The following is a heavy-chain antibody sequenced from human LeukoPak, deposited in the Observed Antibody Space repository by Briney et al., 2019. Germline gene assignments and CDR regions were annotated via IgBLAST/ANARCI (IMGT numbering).Heavy chain of an antibody. Sequence: PSETLSLTCAVSGGSINSSSYYCGWIRQPPGKGLEWIGSIYHSGSTYYNPSLKSRVTISVDTSKNQFSLKLSSVTAADTAVYYCARAIGVGAMTPFDYWGQGTLVTVSS. CDR3: ARAIGVGAMTPFDY. CDR2: IYHSGST. CDR1: GGSINSSSYY. D-gene: IGHD1-26*01. J-gene: IGHJ4*02. V-gene: IGHV4-39*07.